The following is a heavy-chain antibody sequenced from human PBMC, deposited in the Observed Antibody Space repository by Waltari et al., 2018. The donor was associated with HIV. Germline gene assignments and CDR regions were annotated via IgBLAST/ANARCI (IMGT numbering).Heavy chain of an antibody. D-gene: IGHD4-17*01. CDR3: ARVTTVTGDSYFYYGMDV. J-gene: IGHJ6*02. CDR2: INPNSCGT. CDR1: GYTLTGYY. Sequence: QVQLVQSGAEVRKPGASVKVTCKASGYTLTGYYLNWVRQAPGQGLEWMGRINPNSCGTNYAQKFQAQVTMTRDTSIGAAYMELSSLRPNDTAVYYCARVTTVTGDSYFYYGMDVWGQGTTVTVSS. V-gene: IGHV1-2*06.